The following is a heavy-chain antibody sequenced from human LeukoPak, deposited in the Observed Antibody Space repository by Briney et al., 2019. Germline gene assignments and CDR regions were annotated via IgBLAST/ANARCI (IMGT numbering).Heavy chain of an antibody. J-gene: IGHJ3*02. CDR2: IYYSGSI. D-gene: IGHD6-13*01. V-gene: IGHV4-59*05. Sequence: PGGSLRLSCAASGFTLSSNYMSWIRQPPGKGLEWIGRIYYSGSIYYNPSLTSRVTISVDTSKNQFSLKLSSVTAADTAVYYCARHYLYSSDAFDIWGQGTMVTVSS. CDR1: GFTLSSNY. CDR3: ARHYLYSSDAFDI.